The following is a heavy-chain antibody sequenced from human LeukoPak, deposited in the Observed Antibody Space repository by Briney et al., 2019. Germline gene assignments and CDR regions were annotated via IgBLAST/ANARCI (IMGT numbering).Heavy chain of an antibody. CDR2: IYHSGST. CDR3: ARAWADGTDGAWFDP. J-gene: IGHJ5*02. D-gene: IGHD1-26*01. CDR1: GGSISSSSYF. Sequence: KPSETLSLTCTVSGGSISSSSYFWGWIRQPPGKGLEWIGSIYHSGSTYYNPSLKSRVTISVDTSKNRFSLKLSSVTAADTAVYYCARAWADGTDGAWFDPWGQGTLVTVSS. V-gene: IGHV4-39*07.